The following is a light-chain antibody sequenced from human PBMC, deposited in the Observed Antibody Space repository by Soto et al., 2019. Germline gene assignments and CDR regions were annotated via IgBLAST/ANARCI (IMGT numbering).Light chain of an antibody. CDR3: SSYTSSRAYV. Sequence: QSALTQPASVSGSPGQSITISCTGTSSDVGGYNYVSWYQQHPGKAPKLMIYDVSNRPSGVSNRFSGSKSGNTASLTISGLQAGDEADYYCSSYTSSRAYVFGTGT. J-gene: IGLJ1*01. V-gene: IGLV2-14*01. CDR2: DVS. CDR1: SSDVGGYNY.